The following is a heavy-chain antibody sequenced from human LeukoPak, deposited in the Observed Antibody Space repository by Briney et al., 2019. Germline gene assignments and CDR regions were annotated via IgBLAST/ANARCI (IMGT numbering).Heavy chain of an antibody. CDR3: ARRTFPNDAFDI. CDR1: GFTFSTFS. Sequence: GGSLRLSCAASGFTFSTFSMNWVRQTPGKGLEWVSAISGGGSDIYYADSVKGRFTISRDNPKRSLYLQMNSLRAEDTAVYYCARRTFPNDAFDIWGQGTMVTVSS. V-gene: IGHV3-21*01. D-gene: IGHD1-7*01. J-gene: IGHJ3*02. CDR2: ISGGGSDI.